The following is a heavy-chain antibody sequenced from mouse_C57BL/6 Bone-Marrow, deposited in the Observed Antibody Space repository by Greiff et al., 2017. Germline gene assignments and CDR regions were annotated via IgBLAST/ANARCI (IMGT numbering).Heavy chain of an antibody. CDR1: GYTFTSYW. D-gene: IGHD2-3*01. Sequence: QVQLKQPGAELVKPGASVKMSCKASGYTFTSYWITWVRQRHGQGLEWIGAISPGSGSTNYNEKFQSKATLTLDTSSSTAYMQLSSLTSEDSAVYYCAREGVYDYLDYWGQGTTLTVSS. V-gene: IGHV1-55*01. J-gene: IGHJ2*01. CDR3: AREGVYDYLDY. CDR2: ISPGSGST.